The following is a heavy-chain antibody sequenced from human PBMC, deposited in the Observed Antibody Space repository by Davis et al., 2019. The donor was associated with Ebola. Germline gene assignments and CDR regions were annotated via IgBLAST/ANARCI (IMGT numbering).Heavy chain of an antibody. CDR2: INHSGST. V-gene: IGHV4-34*01. CDR1: GGSFSGYY. CDR3: ARRYRGTGYSSS. Sequence: SETLSLTCVVYGGSFSGYYWSWIRQPPGKGLEWIGEINHSGSTNYNPSLKSRVTISVDTSKNQFSLKLSSVTAADTAVYYCARRYRGTGYSSSWGQGTLVTVSS. J-gene: IGHJ5*02. D-gene: IGHD6-19*01.